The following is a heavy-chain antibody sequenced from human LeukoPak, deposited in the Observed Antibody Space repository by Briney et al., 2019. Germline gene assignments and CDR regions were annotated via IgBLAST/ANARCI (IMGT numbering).Heavy chain of an antibody. CDR1: GGSISSNNW. CDR2: IHHSGST. J-gene: IGHJ2*01. Sequence: SGTLSLTCGVSGGSISSNNWWSWVRQPPGKGLEWIGEIHHSGSTYYNPSLKSRVTISVDTSKNQFSLKLSSVTAADTAVYYCARDMWKQWLAQYWYFDLWGRGTLVTVSS. D-gene: IGHD6-19*01. CDR3: ARDMWKQWLAQYWYFDL. V-gene: IGHV4-4*02.